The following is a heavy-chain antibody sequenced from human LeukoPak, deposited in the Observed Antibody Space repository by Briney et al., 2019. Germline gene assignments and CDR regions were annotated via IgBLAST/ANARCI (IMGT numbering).Heavy chain of an antibody. V-gene: IGHV1-8*01. CDR3: ARAGGDYGDYYHYYYYMDV. CDR2: MNPNSGDT. Sequence: GASVRVSCKASGYTLTSHDINWVRQATGQGLEWMGCMNPNSGDTGYAQKFQGRVTMTRDTSINTAYMELSSLTSEDTAVYYCARAGGDYGDYYHYYYYMDVWGSGTTVTVSS. J-gene: IGHJ6*03. D-gene: IGHD4-17*01. CDR1: GYTLTSHD.